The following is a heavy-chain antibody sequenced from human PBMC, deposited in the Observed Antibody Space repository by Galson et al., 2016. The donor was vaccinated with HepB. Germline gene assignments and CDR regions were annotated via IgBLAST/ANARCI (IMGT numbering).Heavy chain of an antibody. CDR3: AMDHRGDIECYHGMDV. J-gene: IGHJ6*02. D-gene: IGHD5/OR15-5a*01. CDR1: GFTVSRSY. CDR2: TYSDGST. V-gene: IGHV3-66*01. Sequence: SLRLSCAASGFTVSRSYISGVRQAPGEGLEWVSVTYSDGSTYYADSVNGRFTISRDNSRNTVYLQMNSLRVEDTAVYYCAMDHRGDIECYHGMDVWGQGPAVTVSS.